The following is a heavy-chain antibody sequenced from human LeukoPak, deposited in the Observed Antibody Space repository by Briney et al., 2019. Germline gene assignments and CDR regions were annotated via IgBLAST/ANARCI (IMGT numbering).Heavy chain of an antibody. D-gene: IGHD4-17*01. CDR3: ARGYGDYDY. CDR2: IYHSGST. Sequence: PSETLSLTCAVSGGSISSGGYSWSWIRPPPGKGLEWIGYIYHSGSTYYNPSLKSRVTISVDRSKNQFSLKLSSVTAADTAVYYCARGYGDYDYWGQGTLVTVSS. J-gene: IGHJ4*02. CDR1: GGSISSGGYS. V-gene: IGHV4-30-2*01.